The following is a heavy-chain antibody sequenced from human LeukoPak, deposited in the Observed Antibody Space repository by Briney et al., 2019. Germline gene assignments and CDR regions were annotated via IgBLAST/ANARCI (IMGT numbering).Heavy chain of an antibody. CDR3: AKVLREDYGDYVSDYFDY. J-gene: IGHJ4*02. D-gene: IGHD4-17*01. V-gene: IGHV3-23*01. CDR2: ISGSGGST. Sequence: GSLRLSCAASGFTFSSYAMSWVRQAPGKGLEWVSAISGSGGSTYYADSVKGRFTISRDNSKNTLYLQMNSLRAEDTAVYYCAKVLREDYGDYVSDYFDYWGQGTLVTVSS. CDR1: GFTFSSYA.